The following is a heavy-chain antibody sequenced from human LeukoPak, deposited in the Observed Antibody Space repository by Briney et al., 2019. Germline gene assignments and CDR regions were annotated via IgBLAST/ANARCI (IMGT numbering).Heavy chain of an antibody. V-gene: IGHV4-31*03. J-gene: IGHJ6*02. Sequence: PSETLSLTCTVSGGSISSGGYYWSWIRQHPGKGLEWIGYIYYSGSTYYNPSLKSRVTISVDTSKNQFSLKLSPVTAADTAVYYCARYPYSSSWYEPPDYYYYGMDVWGQGTTVTVSS. CDR1: GGSISSGGYY. CDR3: ARYPYSSSWYEPPDYYYYGMDV. D-gene: IGHD6-13*01. CDR2: IYYSGST.